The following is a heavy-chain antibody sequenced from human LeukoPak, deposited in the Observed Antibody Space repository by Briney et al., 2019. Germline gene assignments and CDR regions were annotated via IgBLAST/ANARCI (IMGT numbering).Heavy chain of an antibody. Sequence: GGSLRLSCAASGFTFRTYAMTWVRQAPGKGLEWVSGISGSGESTYYADSVKGRFTVSRDNSKNTVYLQMNSLTAEDTAVYFCAKDRDYCSSTSCYWDYWGQGTLVTVSS. D-gene: IGHD2-2*01. CDR3: AKDRDYCSSTSCYWDY. CDR1: GFTFRTYA. CDR2: ISGSGEST. V-gene: IGHV3-23*01. J-gene: IGHJ4*02.